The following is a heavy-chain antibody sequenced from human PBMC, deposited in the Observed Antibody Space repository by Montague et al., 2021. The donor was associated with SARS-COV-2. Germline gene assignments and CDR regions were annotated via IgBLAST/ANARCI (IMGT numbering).Heavy chain of an antibody. J-gene: IGHJ2*01. CDR3: AREFRIELLQTNWCFGL. V-gene: IGHV4-59*11. D-gene: IGHD3-10*01. CDR1: GGSISGHY. CDR2: FDHSGNT. Sequence: SETLSLTCSVSGGSISGHYWSWIRQPPGKGLEWIGKFDHSGNTKYNPSLKSRVTISVDTSKNQFSLRLSSVTAADTAVYYCAREFRIELLQTNWCFGLWGQGTLVTVSS.